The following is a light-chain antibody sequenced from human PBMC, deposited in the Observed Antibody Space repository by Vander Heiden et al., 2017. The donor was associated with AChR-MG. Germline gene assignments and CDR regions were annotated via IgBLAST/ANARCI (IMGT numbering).Light chain of an antibody. CDR2: GAS. V-gene: IGKV3-20*01. CDR3: QQYGRSPRA. CDR1: QSVSSSY. J-gene: IGKJ1*01. Sequence: ELVLTQSPGPPSSSPGERATLSCRANQSVSSSYLAWYQQKPGQAPRLLIYGASSRTTGIPDGFSGRESGTNFTLTISRLEPEDFAVYYCQQYGRSPRAFGQGTKVEIK.